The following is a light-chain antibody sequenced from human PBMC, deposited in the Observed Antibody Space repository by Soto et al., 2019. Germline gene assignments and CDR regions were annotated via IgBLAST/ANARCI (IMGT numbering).Light chain of an antibody. J-gene: IGKJ1*01. CDR1: QSISSW. CDR2: DAS. V-gene: IGKV1-5*01. CDR3: QHYNSYSWT. Sequence: DIQMTQSPSTLSASVGDRVTITCRASQSISSWLAWYQQKPGKAPKLLIYDASSLESGVPSRFSGSGSGTEITLTITSLQPDDFATYYCQHYNSYSWTFGQGTKVDIK.